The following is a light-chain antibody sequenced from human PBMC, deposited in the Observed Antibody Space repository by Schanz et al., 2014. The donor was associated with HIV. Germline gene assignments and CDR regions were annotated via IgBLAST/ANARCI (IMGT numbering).Light chain of an antibody. CDR3: HHYGGS. CDR1: QGVTSNY. CDR2: DAS. V-gene: IGKV3-20*01. J-gene: IGKJ3*01. Sequence: EVVMTQSPATLSLSPGERATLSCRASQGVTSNYLAWYQHKPGQAPRLLMYDASSRATGFPDRFRGSGSGTDFTLTISRLEPEDFAVYYCHHYGGSFGPGTTVDYK.